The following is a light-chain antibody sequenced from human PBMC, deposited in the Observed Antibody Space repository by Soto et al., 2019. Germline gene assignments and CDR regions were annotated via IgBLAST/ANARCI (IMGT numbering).Light chain of an antibody. CDR2: DTS. J-gene: IGKJ2*01. V-gene: IGKV3-11*01. CDR3: QRRSTWARGYT. Sequence: DIVLTQSPATLSLSPGERATLSCRASQRLSAYLAWYQQKPGQAPRLLIYDTSKRATGVPTRFSGSGSGTDFTLAISSLETEDFARYCYQRRSTWARGYTLGEGTKVEIK. CDR1: QRLSAY.